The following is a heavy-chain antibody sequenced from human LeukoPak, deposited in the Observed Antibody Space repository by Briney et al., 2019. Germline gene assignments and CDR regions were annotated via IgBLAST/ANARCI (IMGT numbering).Heavy chain of an antibody. V-gene: IGHV3-30*02. J-gene: IGHJ6*03. D-gene: IGHD3-3*01. Sequence: GGSLRLSCAASGFTFSTYGMPWVRQAPGKGLAWLAFIRYEGSHDSYADSVRGLFSISRDNSKNTLYLQMSSLTPEDTAVYYCAKDLFTEWLPMDVWGKGTTVTVSS. CDR2: IRYEGSHD. CDR1: GFTFSTYG. CDR3: AKDLFTEWLPMDV.